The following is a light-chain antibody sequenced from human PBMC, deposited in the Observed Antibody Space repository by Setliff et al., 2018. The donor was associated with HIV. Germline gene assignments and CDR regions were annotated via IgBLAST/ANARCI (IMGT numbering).Light chain of an antibody. J-gene: IGLJ3*02. CDR1: SSNVGGNY. CDR2: TNS. CDR3: AAWDDSLSGMV. V-gene: IGLV1-47*01. Sequence: QSVLAQPPSTSGTPGQRATISCSGSSSNVGGNYVYWYQHLPGTAPKLLIYTNSQRPSGVPDRFSGSKSGTSASLAISGLRSDDEADYYCAAWDDSLSGMVFGGGTKVTVL.